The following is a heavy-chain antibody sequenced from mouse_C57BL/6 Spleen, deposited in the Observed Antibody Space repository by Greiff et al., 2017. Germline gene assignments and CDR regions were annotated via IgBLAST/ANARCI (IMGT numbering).Heavy chain of an antibody. J-gene: IGHJ3*01. CDR2: ISYDGSN. CDR3: ARDTVSSGPAWFAY. D-gene: IGHD3-2*02. Sequence: ESGPGLVKPSQSLSLTCSVTGYSITSGYYWNWIRQFPGNKLEWMGYISYDGSNNYNPSLKNRISITRDTSKDQFFLKLNSVTTEDTATYDCARDTVSSGPAWFAYWGQGTLVTVSA. CDR1: GYSITSGYY. V-gene: IGHV3-6*01.